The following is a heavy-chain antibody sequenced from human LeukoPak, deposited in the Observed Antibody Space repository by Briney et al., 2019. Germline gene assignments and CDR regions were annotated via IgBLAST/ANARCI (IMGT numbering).Heavy chain of an antibody. J-gene: IGHJ3*02. D-gene: IGHD3-16*01. CDR2: ISWNSGSI. CDR3: AKLGGSRRTVRGAFDI. CDR1: GFTFDDYA. Sequence: PGRSLRLSCAASGFTFDDYAMHWVRQAPGKGLGWVSGISWNSGSIGYADSVKGRFTISRDNAKNSLYLQMNSLRAEDTALYYCAKLGGSRRTVRGAFDIWGQGTMVTVSS. V-gene: IGHV3-9*01.